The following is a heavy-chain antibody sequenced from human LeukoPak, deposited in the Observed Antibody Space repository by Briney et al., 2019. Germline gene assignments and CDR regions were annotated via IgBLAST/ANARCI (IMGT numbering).Heavy chain of an antibody. CDR1: GYTFTSYG. J-gene: IGHJ6*02. CDR2: ISAYNGNT. D-gene: IGHD1-14*01. Sequence: GASVKVSCKASGYTFTSYGISWVRQAPGQGLEWMGWISAYNGNTNYAQKLQGRVTMTTDTSTSTAYMELRSLRSDDTAVYYCARDREGGSESEGMDVWGQGTTVTVSS. V-gene: IGHV1-18*01. CDR3: ARDREGGSESEGMDV.